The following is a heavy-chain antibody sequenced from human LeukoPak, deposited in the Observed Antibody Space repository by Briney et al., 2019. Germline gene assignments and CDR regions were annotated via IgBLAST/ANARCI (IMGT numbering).Heavy chain of an antibody. CDR3: ARSLDY. CDR1: GFTFSAYA. Sequence: PGGSLRLSCAASGFTFSAYAMSWVRQAPGEGLEWVAVIWYDGSNKYYADSVKGRFTISRDNSKNTVYLQMNSLRGDDTAVYYCARSLDYWGQGTLVTVSS. CDR2: IWYDGSNK. V-gene: IGHV3-33*08. J-gene: IGHJ4*02.